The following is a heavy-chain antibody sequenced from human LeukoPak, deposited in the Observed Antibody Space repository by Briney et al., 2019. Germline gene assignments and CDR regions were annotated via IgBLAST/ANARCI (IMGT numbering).Heavy chain of an antibody. CDR1: GGSISSSNW. J-gene: IGHJ4*02. D-gene: IGHD3-10*01. CDR3: ARDGNYGSGSYCY. CDR2: IYHSGST. Sequence: KPSETLSLTCAVSGGSISSSNWWSWVRQPPGKGLEWIGEIYHSGSTNYNPSLKSRVTISVDKSKNQFSLKLSSVTAADTAVYYCARDGNYGSGSYCYWGQGTLVTVSS. V-gene: IGHV4-4*02.